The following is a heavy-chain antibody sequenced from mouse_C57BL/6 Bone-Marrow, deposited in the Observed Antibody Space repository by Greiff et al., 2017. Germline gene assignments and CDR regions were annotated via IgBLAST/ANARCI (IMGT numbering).Heavy chain of an antibody. CDR2: ISYDGSN. V-gene: IGHV3-6*01. Sequence: EVKLEESGPGLVNPSQSLSLTCSVTGYSITRRYYWNWIRQFPGNKLEWMGYISYDGSNNYNPSLKNRISITRDTSKNQFFLKLNSVTTEDTATYYCARGGDYWGQGTTLTVSS. CDR1: GYSITRRYY. J-gene: IGHJ2*01. CDR3: ARGGDY.